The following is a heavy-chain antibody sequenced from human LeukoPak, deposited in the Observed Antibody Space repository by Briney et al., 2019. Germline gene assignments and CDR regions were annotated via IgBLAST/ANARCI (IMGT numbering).Heavy chain of an antibody. D-gene: IGHD3-10*01. J-gene: IGHJ4*02. Sequence: SETLSLTCTVSGGSVSSATYYWSWIRQPPGKGLEWIASINYSGSTYYNPSLKSRVTISVDTSENQFSLKLSSVTAADTAVYYCARYVVYGSGKYYFDYWGQGTLVTVSS. CDR2: INYSGST. CDR1: GGSVSSATYY. CDR3: ARYVVYGSGKYYFDY. V-gene: IGHV4-39*01.